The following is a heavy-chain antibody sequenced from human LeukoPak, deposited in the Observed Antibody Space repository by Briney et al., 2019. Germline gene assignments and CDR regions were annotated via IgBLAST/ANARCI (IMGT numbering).Heavy chain of an antibody. CDR2: ISGSTGST. CDR1: GFTFSNYA. J-gene: IGHJ4*02. V-gene: IGHV3-23*01. Sequence: GGSLRLPCAASGFTFSNYAMNWVRQAPGKGLEWVSLISGSTGSTYYADSVKGRFSFSRDNSKNTLSLQMNSLRAEDTAVYYCAKGGLRLSPLDYWGQGVLLTVS. CDR3: AKGGLRLSPLDY. D-gene: IGHD5-12*01.